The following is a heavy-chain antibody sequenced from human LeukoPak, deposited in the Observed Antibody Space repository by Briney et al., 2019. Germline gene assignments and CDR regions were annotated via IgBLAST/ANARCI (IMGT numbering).Heavy chain of an antibody. D-gene: IGHD6-19*01. CDR2: LSDTGGTT. CDR3: AKDRRRTSGWYAFDF. CDR1: GFDFGYYA. Sequence: GGSLRLSCEASGFDFGYYAMGWVRQAPGKGLEWVSVLSDTGGTTYYADSVKGRFTISRDNSQNTLYLKMKSLRAEEKAIYYCAKDRRRTSGWYAFDFWGQGTLVTVSS. J-gene: IGHJ4*02. V-gene: IGHV3-23*01.